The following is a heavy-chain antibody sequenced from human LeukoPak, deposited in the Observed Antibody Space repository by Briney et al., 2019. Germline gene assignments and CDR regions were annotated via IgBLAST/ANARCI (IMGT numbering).Heavy chain of an antibody. CDR3: ARGRVGGCSAGNCPLNWFDP. Sequence: ASVKVSCKASGYTFTNYGVTWVRQAPGQGLEWMGWISAYNGNTNYAQKLQGRVTMTTDTSTSTAYMELRSLRSDDTAVYYCARGRVGGCSAGNCPLNWFDPWGQGTLVTVSS. J-gene: IGHJ5*02. D-gene: IGHD2-15*01. CDR1: GYTFTNYG. CDR2: ISAYNGNT. V-gene: IGHV1-18*04.